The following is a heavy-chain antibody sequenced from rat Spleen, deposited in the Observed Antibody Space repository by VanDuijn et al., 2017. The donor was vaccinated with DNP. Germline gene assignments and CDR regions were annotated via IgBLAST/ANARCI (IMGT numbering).Heavy chain of an antibody. CDR3: ARPIYNNHGGFAY. CDR2: IFYDGSWT. Sequence: EVQLVESGGGLVQPGRSLKLSCAASGLTFSDYNMAWVRQAPKKGLEWVANIFYDGSWTYYRDSVRGRFTISRDNAKSTLYLQMNSLRSEDMATYYCARPIYNNHGGFAYWGQGTLVTVSS. J-gene: IGHJ3*01. CDR1: GLTFSDYN. V-gene: IGHV5S10*01. D-gene: IGHD1-10*01.